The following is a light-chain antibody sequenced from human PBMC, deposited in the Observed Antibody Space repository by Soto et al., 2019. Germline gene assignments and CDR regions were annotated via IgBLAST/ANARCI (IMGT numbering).Light chain of an antibody. CDR3: QQYGSSPPYT. Sequence: EIVLTQSPATLSLSPGERATLSCRASQSVSIYLAWYQQKPGQAPRLLIYDASNRATGIPARFSGGGSGTDFTLTISSLEPEDFAVYYCQQYGSSPPYTFGQGTKLEIK. V-gene: IGKV3-11*01. CDR2: DAS. CDR1: QSVSIY. J-gene: IGKJ2*01.